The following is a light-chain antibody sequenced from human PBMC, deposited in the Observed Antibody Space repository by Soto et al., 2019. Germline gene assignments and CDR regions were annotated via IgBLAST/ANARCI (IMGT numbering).Light chain of an antibody. CDR3: MQSTHWPPYT. CDR1: QSLAYIDGNTY. J-gene: IGKJ2*01. CDR2: YVS. Sequence: EVVMTQSPLSLPVTLGQPASISCRSSQSLAYIDGNTYLTWFHQRPGQSPRRLIYYVSKRDSGVPDRFSGSGSGTDFTLNISRVEAEDVGIYCMQSTHWPPYTFGQGTKLEIK. V-gene: IGKV2-30*01.